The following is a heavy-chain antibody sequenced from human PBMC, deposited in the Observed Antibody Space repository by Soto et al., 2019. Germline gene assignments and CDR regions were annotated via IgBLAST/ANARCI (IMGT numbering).Heavy chain of an antibody. CDR2: INHSGST. D-gene: IGHD3-10*01. V-gene: IGHV4-34*01. J-gene: IGHJ4*02. CDR1: GGSFSGYY. CDR3: TRDAPLWFGELSQ. Sequence: TSETLSLTCAVYGGSFSGYYWSWIRQPPGKGLEWIGEINHSGSTNYNPSLKSRVTISLDPSKNQFSLTLKSVTAADTAVYYCTRDAPLWFGELSQWGQGTLVTVSS.